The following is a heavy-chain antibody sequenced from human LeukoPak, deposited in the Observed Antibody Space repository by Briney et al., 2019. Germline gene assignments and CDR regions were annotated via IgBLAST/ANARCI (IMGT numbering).Heavy chain of an antibody. CDR2: ISTYNGNT. CDR1: GYTFTSYD. Sequence: ASVKVSCKASGYTFTSYDFSWVRQAPGHGLEWMGWISTYNGNTNYAQKLQGRVTMTTDTSTSTAYMELRSLRSDDTAVYYCARVAGLRYFDWVDYWGQGTPVTVSS. J-gene: IGHJ4*02. V-gene: IGHV1-18*04. D-gene: IGHD3-9*01. CDR3: ARVAGLRYFDWVDY.